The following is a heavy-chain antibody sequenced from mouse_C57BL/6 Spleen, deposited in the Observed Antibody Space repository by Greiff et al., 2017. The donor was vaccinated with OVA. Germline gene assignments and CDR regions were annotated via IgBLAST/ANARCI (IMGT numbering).Heavy chain of an antibody. CDR1: GYTFTSYW. Sequence: VQLQQPGAELVKPGASVKMSCKASGYTFTSYWINWVKQRPGQGLEWIGDIYPGSGSTNYNEKFKSKATLTVDTSSSTAYMQLSSLTSEDSAVYYCAREVVSYYSKRFADWGQGTLVTVSA. J-gene: IGHJ3*01. D-gene: IGHD2-5*01. V-gene: IGHV1-55*01. CDR3: AREVVSYYSKRFAD. CDR2: IYPGSGST.